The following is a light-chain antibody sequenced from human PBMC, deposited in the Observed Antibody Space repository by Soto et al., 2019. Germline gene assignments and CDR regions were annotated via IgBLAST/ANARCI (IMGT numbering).Light chain of an antibody. V-gene: IGLV2-23*01. CDR2: EGS. CDR3: CSYTNSGSFV. J-gene: IGLJ1*01. CDR1: RXXVGSYIX. Sequence: SALTQPASVSGSPGQSLTISCAGSRXXVGSYIXVXXXXXXXXXXXXLIIFEGSKRPSGVSNRFSGSKSGNTASLTISGLQAEDEADYYCCSYTNSGSFVFGIGTKATVL.